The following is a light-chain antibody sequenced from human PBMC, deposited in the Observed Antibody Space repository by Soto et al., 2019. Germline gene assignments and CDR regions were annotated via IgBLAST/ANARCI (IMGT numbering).Light chain of an antibody. CDR3: QQYNDNWT. V-gene: IGKV1-5*03. J-gene: IGKJ1*01. Sequence: IQMTRSPSTLSASVGDRVTIPCRASQSISSWLAWYQQKPGKAPKLLIYKASTLQSGVPSRFSGSGSGTEFTLAISSLQPDDSATYYCQQYNDNWTFGQGTKV. CDR2: KAS. CDR1: QSISSW.